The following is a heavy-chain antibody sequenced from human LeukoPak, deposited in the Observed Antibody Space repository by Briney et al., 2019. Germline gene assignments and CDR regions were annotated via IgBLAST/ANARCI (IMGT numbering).Heavy chain of an antibody. D-gene: IGHD2-2*01. J-gene: IGHJ4*02. CDR2: IYSGGST. Sequence: PGGSLRLSCAASGFTVSSNYMGWVRQAPGKGLEWLSIIYSGGSTYYADSVKGRFTISRDNSKNTLYLQMNSLRAEDTAVYYCAKPKQLGYCSSTSCYGVNDYWGQGTLVTVSS. CDR3: AKPKQLGYCSSTSCYGVNDY. V-gene: IGHV3-66*02. CDR1: GFTVSSNY.